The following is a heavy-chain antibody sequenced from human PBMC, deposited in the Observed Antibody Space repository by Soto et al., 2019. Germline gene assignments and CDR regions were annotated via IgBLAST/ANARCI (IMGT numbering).Heavy chain of an antibody. Sequence: GSLRLSCAASGFTVSSNYMSWVRQAPGKGLEWVSVIYSGGSTYYADSVKGRFTISRDNSKNTLYLQMNSLRAEDTAVYYCARSDFWSGYYIAPAGFDYWGQGTLVTVSS. CDR2: IYSGGST. CDR1: GFTVSSNY. V-gene: IGHV3-66*01. D-gene: IGHD3-3*01. CDR3: ARSDFWSGYYIAPAGFDY. J-gene: IGHJ4*02.